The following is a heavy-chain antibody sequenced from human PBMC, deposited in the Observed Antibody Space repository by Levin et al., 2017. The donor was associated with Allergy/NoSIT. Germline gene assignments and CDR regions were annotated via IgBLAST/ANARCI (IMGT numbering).Heavy chain of an antibody. Sequence: PGGSLRLSCEASGFTFRNYAIHWVRQAPGKGLEWVAVMSYDGSNRYYAESVKGRFTISRDTSKNTLFLQMSNLRPEDTAVYYCAKVHGRGYSDYGDHYYGMEVWGQGTTVTVSS. V-gene: IGHV3-30*04. CDR2: MSYDGSNR. J-gene: IGHJ6*02. CDR1: GFTFRNYA. D-gene: IGHD5-12*01. CDR3: AKVHGRGYSDYGDHYYGMEV.